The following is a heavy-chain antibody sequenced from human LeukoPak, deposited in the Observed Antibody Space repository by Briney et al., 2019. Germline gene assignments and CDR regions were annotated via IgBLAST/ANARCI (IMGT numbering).Heavy chain of an antibody. V-gene: IGHV3-23*01. CDR1: GFTFSSYA. D-gene: IGHD6-19*01. CDR3: AKLSKAGIAVAGRNY. CDR2: ISGSGGST. Sequence: GGSLRLSCAASGFTFSSYAMSWVRQAPGKGLEWVSAISGSGGSTYYADSVKGRFTISRDNSKNTLYLQMNSLRAEETAVYYCAKLSKAGIAVAGRNYWGQGTLVTVSS. J-gene: IGHJ4*02.